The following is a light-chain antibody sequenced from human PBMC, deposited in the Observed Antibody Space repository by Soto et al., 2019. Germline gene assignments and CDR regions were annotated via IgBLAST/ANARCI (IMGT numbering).Light chain of an antibody. J-gene: IGLJ1*01. CDR1: RSDVGGYNY. CDR2: DVS. CDR3: SYYTSSSTLV. Sequence: QSALTQPASVSGSPGQSITISCTGTRSDVGGYNYVSWYQQHPGKDPKLMIYDVSNRPSGVSNRFSGSKSGNTASLTISGLQAEDEADYYCSYYTSSSTLVFGTGTKLTVL. V-gene: IGLV2-14*01.